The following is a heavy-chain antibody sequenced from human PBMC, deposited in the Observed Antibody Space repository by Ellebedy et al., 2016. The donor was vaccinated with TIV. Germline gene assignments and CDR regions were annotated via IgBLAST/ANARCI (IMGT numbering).Heavy chain of an antibody. CDR2: MFHNVAT. Sequence: GSLRLSCNVSGDSISGVFWSWIRQPPGKGLEWIGSMFHNVATNYNPSLKSRVAMSLDPSKNQFSLRLSSVTAADTAVYYCARQEPGGGGVRHFDYWGQGTLVTVSS. CDR3: ARQEPGGGGVRHFDY. J-gene: IGHJ4*02. CDR1: GDSISGVF. D-gene: IGHD3-16*01. V-gene: IGHV4-59*08.